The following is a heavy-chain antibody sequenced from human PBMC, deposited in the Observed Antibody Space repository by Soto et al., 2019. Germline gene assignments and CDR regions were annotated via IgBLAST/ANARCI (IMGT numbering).Heavy chain of an antibody. D-gene: IGHD3-3*01. CDR2: IYYSGST. Sequence: QVQLQESGPGLVKPSQTLSLTCTVSGGSISSGGYYWSWIRQHPGKGLEWIGYIYYSGSTYYNPSLKSRVTIAVDTSKNQSSLKLSSVTAADTAVYYCARDHYDFLYGGMDVWGQGTTVTVSS. CDR3: ARDHYDFLYGGMDV. CDR1: GGSISSGGYY. V-gene: IGHV4-31*03. J-gene: IGHJ6*02.